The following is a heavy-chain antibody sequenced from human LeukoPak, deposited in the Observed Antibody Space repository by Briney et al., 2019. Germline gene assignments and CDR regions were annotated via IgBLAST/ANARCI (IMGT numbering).Heavy chain of an antibody. CDR3: ATRVSGRYMTLNWNEEDF. V-gene: IGHV1-8*01. CDR1: GYTFTSYD. J-gene: IGHJ4*02. Sequence: ASVKVSCKASGYTFTSYDINWVRQATGQGLEWMGWMNPNSGNTGYAQKFQGRVTMTRNTSISTAYMELSSLRSEDTAVYYCATRVSGRYMTLNWNEEDFWGQGTLVTVSS. D-gene: IGHD1-1*01. CDR2: MNPNSGNT.